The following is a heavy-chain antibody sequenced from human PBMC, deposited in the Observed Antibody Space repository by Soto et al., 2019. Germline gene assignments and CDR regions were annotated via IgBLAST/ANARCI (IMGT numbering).Heavy chain of an antibody. J-gene: IGHJ4*02. CDR2: ISRDGGTK. D-gene: IGHD2-8*02. CDR3: TGEVASDY. Sequence: QVQLVESGGGVVQPGRSLRLSCAVSGFTVSTYGMHWVRQAPGKGLEWVAVISRDGGTKYYADSVKGRFTISRENSRNTLFLEMNSLRGDDMAVYYCTGEVASDYWGQGTLVTVSS. V-gene: IGHV3-30*03. CDR1: GFTVSTYG.